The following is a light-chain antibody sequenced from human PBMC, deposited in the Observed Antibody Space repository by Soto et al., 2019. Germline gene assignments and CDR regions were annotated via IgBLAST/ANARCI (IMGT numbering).Light chain of an antibody. CDR2: AAS. Sequence: IQLTQSPSSLSASVGDRVTITCRASQGISSYLAWYQQKPGKAPKLLIYAASTLQSGVPSRFSGSGSGTDFTLTISSLQPEDFATYYCQQLNSDSYLGQGTKLEIK. CDR1: QGISSY. CDR3: QQLNSDSY. J-gene: IGKJ2*01. V-gene: IGKV1-9*01.